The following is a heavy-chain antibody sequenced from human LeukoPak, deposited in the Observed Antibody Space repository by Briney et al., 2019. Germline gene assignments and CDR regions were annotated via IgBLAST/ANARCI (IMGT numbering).Heavy chain of an antibody. J-gene: IGHJ6*03. CDR1: GFTFSSYS. CDR2: ISSGSSYI. CDR3: ARDSSGWYGDVGYYYYYMDV. Sequence: GGSLRLSCAASGFTFSSYSMNWVRQAPGKGLEWVAAISSGSSYIYYADSMEGRFTIPRDNAKNSLYMQLTSLRAADTAVYYCARDSSGWYGDVGYYYYYMDVWGKGTPVTVSS. D-gene: IGHD6-19*01. V-gene: IGHV3-21*01.